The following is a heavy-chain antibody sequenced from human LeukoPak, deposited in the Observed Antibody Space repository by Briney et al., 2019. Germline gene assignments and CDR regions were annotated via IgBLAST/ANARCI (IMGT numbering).Heavy chain of an antibody. CDR2: IYYSGST. V-gene: IGHV4-59*01. J-gene: IGHJ4*02. CDR1: GGSISSYY. CDR3: ARDGSGSYVSGYYFDY. Sequence: SETLSLTCTVSGGSISSYYWSWIRQPPGKGLEWIGYIYYSGSTNYNPSLKSRVTISVDTSKNQFSLKLSSVTAADTAVYYCARDGSGSYVSGYYFDYWGQGTLVTVSS. D-gene: IGHD1-26*01.